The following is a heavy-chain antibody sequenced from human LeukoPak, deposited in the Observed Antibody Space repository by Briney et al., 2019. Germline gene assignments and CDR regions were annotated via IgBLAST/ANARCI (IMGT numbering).Heavy chain of an antibody. CDR2: IWYDESKK. CDR3: ARDPQSSMDY. CDR1: GFTFSSYA. V-gene: IGHV3-33*08. Sequence: GGSLRLSCAASGFTFSSYAMHWVRQAPGKGLEWVAAIWYDESKKCYADSVKGRFTITRDISKNTLYLQMNSLRAEDTAVYFCARDPQSSMDYWGQGTLVTVSS. J-gene: IGHJ4*02. D-gene: IGHD2-21*01.